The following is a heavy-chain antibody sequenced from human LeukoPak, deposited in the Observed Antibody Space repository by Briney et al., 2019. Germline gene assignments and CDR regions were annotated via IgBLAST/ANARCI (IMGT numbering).Heavy chain of an antibody. CDR3: AREGLRYPGYSYGMDV. CDR2: INTNTGNP. Sequence: ASVKVSCKASGYSFTSYKMNWVRQAPGQGLEWMGWINTNTGNPMYAQGFTGRFVFSLDTSVSTAYLQISSLKAEDTAVYYCAREGLRYPGYSYGMDVWGQGTTVTVSS. V-gene: IGHV7-4-1*02. D-gene: IGHD1-14*01. CDR1: GYSFTSYK. J-gene: IGHJ6*02.